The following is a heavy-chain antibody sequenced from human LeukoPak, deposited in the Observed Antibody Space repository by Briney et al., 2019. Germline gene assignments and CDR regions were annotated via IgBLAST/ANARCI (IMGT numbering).Heavy chain of an antibody. D-gene: IGHD3-10*01. CDR2: ISGSGGST. CDR3: AKGSYGTVAEYFQH. V-gene: IGHV3-23*01. Sequence: PGGSLRLSCAASGFTFSSYAMSWVRQAPGKGLEWVSVISGSGGSTGYADSVKGRFTISRDNSKSTLYLQMNSLRAEDTAIYYCAKGSYGTVAEYFQHWGQGTLVAVSS. CDR1: GFTFSSYA. J-gene: IGHJ1*01.